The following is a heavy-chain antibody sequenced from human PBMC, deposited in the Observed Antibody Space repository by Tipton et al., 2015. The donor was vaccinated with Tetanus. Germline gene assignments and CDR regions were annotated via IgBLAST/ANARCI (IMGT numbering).Heavy chain of an antibody. CDR2: ISSSSSYI. CDR3: AKDVDPTRDYEMVY. Sequence: SLRLSCAASGFTFSSYSMNWVRQAPGKGLEWVSSISSSSSYIYYADSVKGRFTISRDNAKNSLYLQMNSLRAEDTAVYYCAKDVDPTRDYEMVYWGQGTLVTVSS. J-gene: IGHJ4*02. CDR1: GFTFSSYS. V-gene: IGHV3-21*01. D-gene: IGHD5-18*01.